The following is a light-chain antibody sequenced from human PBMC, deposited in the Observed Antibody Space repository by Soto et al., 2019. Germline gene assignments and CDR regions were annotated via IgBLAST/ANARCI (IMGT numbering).Light chain of an antibody. J-gene: IGKJ4*01. V-gene: IGKV3-20*01. Sequence: EIVLTHSPGTLSLSPWERATLSCRASQSISSNCLACYRHKPGQAPRLLIYGASSRATGFPDRFSGSGSGTDFTLTISRLEPEDFAVYYCQQYNNWPLNFGGGTKVDIK. CDR2: GAS. CDR3: QQYNNWPLN. CDR1: QSISSNC.